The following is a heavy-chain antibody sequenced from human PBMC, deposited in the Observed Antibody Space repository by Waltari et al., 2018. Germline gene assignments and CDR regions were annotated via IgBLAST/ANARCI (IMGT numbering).Heavy chain of an antibody. CDR3: ARDDRSIAALQY. CDR2: IWFDGTTT. Sequence: QVQLVESGGGVVQPGRSLRLSCAAYGFARDNYGMHWVRQAPGKGLEWVAIIWFDGTTTYYAESVKGRFTISRDSSRNTVYLQMNSLRAEDTAVYYCARDDRSIAALQYWGQGTLVTVSS. V-gene: IGHV3-33*01. J-gene: IGHJ4*02. CDR1: GFARDNYG. D-gene: IGHD6-6*01.